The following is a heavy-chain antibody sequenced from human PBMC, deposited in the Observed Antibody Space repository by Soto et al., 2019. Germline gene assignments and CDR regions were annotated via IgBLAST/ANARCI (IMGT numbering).Heavy chain of an antibody. CDR1: GYTFTGYY. V-gene: IGHV1-2*04. J-gene: IGHJ3*02. CDR2: INPNSGGT. CDR3: ASHTSGYDYAFDI. Sequence: ASVKVSCKASGYTFTGYYMHWVRQAPGQGLEWMGWINPNSGGTNYAQKFQGWVTMTRDTSISTAYMELSRLRSDDPAVYYCASHTSGYDYAFDIWGQGTMVTVSS. D-gene: IGHD5-12*01.